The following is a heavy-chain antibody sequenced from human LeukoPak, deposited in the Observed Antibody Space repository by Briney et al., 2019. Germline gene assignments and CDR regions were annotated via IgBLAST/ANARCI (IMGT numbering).Heavy chain of an antibody. CDR2: FDPEDGET. CDR3: ARVDTAMVILDY. V-gene: IGHV1-24*01. D-gene: IGHD5-18*01. J-gene: IGHJ4*02. CDR1: GYTLTELS. Sequence: ASVKVSCKVSGYTLTELSMHWVRQAPGKGLEWMGGFDPEDGETIYAQKFQGRVTMTRDTSISTAYMELSRLRSDDTAVYYCARVDTAMVILDYWGQGTLVTVSS.